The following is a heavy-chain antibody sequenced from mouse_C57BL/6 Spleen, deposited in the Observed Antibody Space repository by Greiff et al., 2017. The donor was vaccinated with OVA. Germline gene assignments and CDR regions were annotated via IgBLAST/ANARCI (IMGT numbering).Heavy chain of an antibody. J-gene: IGHJ2*01. CDR1: GYTFTGYW. Sequence: LEESGAELMKPGASVKLSCKATGYTFTGYWLDWVKQRPGHGLEWIGEILPCSGSPPSNEQFKGKATFSADTSSNTAYMQLSSLTTEDSAIYYCARGAYDSLFDYWGQGTTLTVSS. D-gene: IGHD2-4*01. CDR3: ARGAYDSLFDY. CDR2: ILPCSGSP. V-gene: IGHV1-9*01.